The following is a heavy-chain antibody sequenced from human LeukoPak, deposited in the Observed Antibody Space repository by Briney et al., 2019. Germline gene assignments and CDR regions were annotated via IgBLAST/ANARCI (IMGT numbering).Heavy chain of an antibody. CDR2: IKQDGSEK. J-gene: IGHJ4*02. D-gene: IGHD1-20*01. Sequence: GGSLRPSCAASGFTFSNYWMTWVRQAPGKGLEWVANIKQDGSEKHYVDSVKGRFTTSRDNAKNSLYLQMNSLRDEDTAVYYCARSNWNLDYWGQGTLVTVSS. CDR3: ARSNWNLDY. CDR1: GFTFSNYW. V-gene: IGHV3-7*01.